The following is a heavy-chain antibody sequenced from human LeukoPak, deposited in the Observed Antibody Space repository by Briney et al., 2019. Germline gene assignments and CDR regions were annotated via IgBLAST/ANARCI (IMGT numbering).Heavy chain of an antibody. CDR2: IYPRDGST. Sequence: GASVQVSCKASGYTFTNNYLHWVRQAPGQGLEWMGMIYPRDGSTSYAQNFQGRVTVTRDTSTTTVHMELSGLRSEDTAVYYCARDQEGFDYWGQGALVTVSS. V-gene: IGHV1-46*01. CDR3: ARDQEGFDY. CDR1: GYTFTNNY. J-gene: IGHJ4*02.